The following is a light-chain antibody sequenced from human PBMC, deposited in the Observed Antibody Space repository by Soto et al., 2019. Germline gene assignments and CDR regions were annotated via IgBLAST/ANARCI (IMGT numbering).Light chain of an antibody. CDR3: QQYSNWPSWT. V-gene: IGKV3-15*01. CDR2: GAS. Sequence: EKVMTQSPAPLFMSPGERPTLSCRASQSVSSFLAWYQQNPGQAPRLLIYGASTRATGIPARFSGSGSGTEFTLTISSLQSEDFAVYYCQQYSNWPSWTFGQGTKVEVK. J-gene: IGKJ1*01. CDR1: QSVSSF.